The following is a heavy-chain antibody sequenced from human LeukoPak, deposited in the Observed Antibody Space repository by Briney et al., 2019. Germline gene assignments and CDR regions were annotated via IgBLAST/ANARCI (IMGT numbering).Heavy chain of an antibody. D-gene: IGHD3-16*01. CDR1: GGSFSGYY. Sequence: PSETLSLTCAVYGGSFSGYYWSWIRQPPGKGLEWIGEINHSGSTNYNPSLKSRVTISVDTSKNQFSLKLSSVTAADTAVYYCARSPSNYDYVWGSSYYMDVWGKGTTVTISS. CDR3: ARSPSNYDYVWGSSYYMDV. V-gene: IGHV4-34*01. CDR2: INHSGST. J-gene: IGHJ6*03.